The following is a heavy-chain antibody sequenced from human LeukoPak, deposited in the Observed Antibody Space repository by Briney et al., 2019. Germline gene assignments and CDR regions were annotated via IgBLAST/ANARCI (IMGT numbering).Heavy chain of an antibody. CDR1: GFSFRSYA. CDR2: LSGDSDIA. CDR3: AKERAGYTNPYYFDY. J-gene: IGHJ4*02. Sequence: PGGSLRLSCTASGFSFRSYAMNWVRQTPGKGLEWLSILSGDSDIAHYADSVKGRFTISRDNSKNTLYLHMNSLRAEDTAVYYCAKERAGYTNPYYFDYWGQGTLVTVSS. V-gene: IGHV3-23*01. D-gene: IGHD3-16*02.